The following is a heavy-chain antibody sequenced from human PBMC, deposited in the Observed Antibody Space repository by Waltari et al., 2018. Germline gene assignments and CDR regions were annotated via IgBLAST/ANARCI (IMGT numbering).Heavy chain of an antibody. Sequence: QVQLVQSGAEVMKPGSSVKVSCKASGCTFSSSAIPWVRQAPGQGCEWLGGIIPIFGTANYAQKFQGRVTITADESTSTGYMELNSLRNEDTAIYYCARGVTTAGTIDYWGQGSLITVSS. J-gene: IGHJ4*02. D-gene: IGHD6-19*01. CDR3: ARGVTTAGTIDY. CDR2: IIPIFGTA. CDR1: GCTFSSSA. V-gene: IGHV1-69*01.